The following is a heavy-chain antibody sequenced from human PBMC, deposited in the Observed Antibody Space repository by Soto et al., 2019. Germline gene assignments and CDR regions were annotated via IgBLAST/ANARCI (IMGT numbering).Heavy chain of an antibody. J-gene: IGHJ6*02. V-gene: IGHV3-53*01. Sequence: EVQLVESGGGLIQPGGSLRLSCAASGFTVSSNYMSWVRQTPGRGLEWVAVIYSGGNTYYADSVKGRFTISRDNSKNTLYLQMNRLRVEDTAVYYCAKNLALVYGLDVWGQGTTVIVSS. CDR2: IYSGGNT. CDR3: AKNLALVYGLDV. CDR1: GFTVSSNY.